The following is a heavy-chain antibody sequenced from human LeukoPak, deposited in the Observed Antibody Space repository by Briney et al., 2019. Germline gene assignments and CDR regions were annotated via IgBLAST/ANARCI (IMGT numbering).Heavy chain of an antibody. V-gene: IGHV3-53*01. CDR3: AKGYNYAYEY. Sequence: GGSLRHSCAASGFTVSSSYMSWVRQAPGKGLEWVSLIYSGGSTYYAASVKGRFTISRDNSKNTLYLQMNSLRPEDTAVYYCAKGYNYAYEYWGQGTLVTVSS. D-gene: IGHD5-18*01. CDR2: IYSGGST. CDR1: GFTVSSSY. J-gene: IGHJ4*02.